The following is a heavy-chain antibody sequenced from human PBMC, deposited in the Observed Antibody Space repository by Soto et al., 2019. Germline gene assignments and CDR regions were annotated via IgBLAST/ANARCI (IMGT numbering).Heavy chain of an antibody. CDR3: AREGINNYNEYYFDS. CDR1: VFTFITYS. V-gene: IGHV3-21*01. CDR2: ISGSGNYT. D-gene: IGHD4-4*01. J-gene: IGHJ4*02. Sequence: GWSLRLSCASSVFTFITYSMNWVRQAPGKGLEWVSSISGSGNYTHYADFLRGRFTISRDNAKTSLYLQMNSLRAEDTAVYYCAREGINNYNEYYFDSWGQGTLVTVSS.